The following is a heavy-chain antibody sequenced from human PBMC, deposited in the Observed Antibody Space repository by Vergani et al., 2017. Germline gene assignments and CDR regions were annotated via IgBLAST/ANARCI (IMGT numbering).Heavy chain of an antibody. CDR1: GFTVSSNY. V-gene: IGHV3-53*02. CDR2: IYSGGST. CDR3: AKNPGISTARHYYAMDV. D-gene: IGHD1-14*01. J-gene: IGHJ6*02. Sequence: EVQLVETGGGLIQPGGSLRLSCAASGFTVSSNYMSWVRQAPGKGLEWVSVIYSGGSTYYADSGKGRFTIARDNSTNTLYLQMNSLKAEETAGYYWAKNPGISTARHYYAMDVWGQGTTVTVSS.